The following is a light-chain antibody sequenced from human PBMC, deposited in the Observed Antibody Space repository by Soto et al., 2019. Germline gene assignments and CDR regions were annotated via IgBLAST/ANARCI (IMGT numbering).Light chain of an antibody. CDR2: AAS. Sequence: DIQMTQSPSSLSASVGDRVTITCRASQSISSYLNWYQQKPGKAPRLLIHAASSLQSGVPSKFSCSGSGTDFTLTISSLQPEDFATYYCQQSYSTPQTFGQGTKLEIK. V-gene: IGKV1-39*01. J-gene: IGKJ2*01. CDR1: QSISSY. CDR3: QQSYSTPQT.